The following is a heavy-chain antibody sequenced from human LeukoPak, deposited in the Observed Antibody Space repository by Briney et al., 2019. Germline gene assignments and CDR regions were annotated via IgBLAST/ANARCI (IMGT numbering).Heavy chain of an antibody. CDR1: GYIFTGYY. D-gene: IGHD3-16*01. CDR2: INPNGGGT. CDR3: ARAFEGGFDP. J-gene: IGHJ5*02. Sequence: GASVKVSCKASGYIFTGYYMHWVRQAPGQGLGWMGRINPNGGGTNYAQKFQGRVTMTRDTSITTAYMELSRLKSDDTAVYYCARAFEGGFDPWGQGTLVTVSS. V-gene: IGHV1-2*02.